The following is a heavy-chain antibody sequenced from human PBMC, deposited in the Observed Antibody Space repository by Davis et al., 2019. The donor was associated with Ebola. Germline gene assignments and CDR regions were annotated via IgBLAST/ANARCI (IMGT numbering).Heavy chain of an antibody. CDR3: AKLLHLTTVMT. J-gene: IGHJ5*02. Sequence: SETLSLTCAVYGGSSSGYYWSWIRKPPGKGLEWIGEIYHSGSTNYNPSLKSRVTISVDKSKNQFSLKLSSVTAADTAVYYCAKLLHLTTVMTWGQGTLVTVSS. D-gene: IGHD4-17*01. CDR1: GGSSSGYY. V-gene: IGHV4-34*01. CDR2: IYHSGST.